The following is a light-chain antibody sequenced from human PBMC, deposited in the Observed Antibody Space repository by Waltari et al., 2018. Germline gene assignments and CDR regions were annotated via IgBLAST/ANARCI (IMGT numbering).Light chain of an antibody. V-gene: IGLV1-44*01. CDR1: HSNIGRNT. CDR2: NNY. J-gene: IGLJ3*02. Sequence: QSVVTQSPSASGAPGQRVTIPCSGRHSNIGRNTVDRYQQLPGTAPKLLIFNNYQRPSGVPDRFSASKSGTSASLAISGLQSEDEAEYYCVTWDDSLNGWVFGGGTKLAVV. CDR3: VTWDDSLNGWV.